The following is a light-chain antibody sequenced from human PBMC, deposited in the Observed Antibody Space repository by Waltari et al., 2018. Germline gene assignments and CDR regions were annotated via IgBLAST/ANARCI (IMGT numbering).Light chain of an antibody. CDR1: QSVSGY. J-gene: IGKJ4*01. CDR2: SAS. V-gene: IGKV3-15*01. Sequence: EIVMTQSPATLSVSPGERAILSCRASQSVSGYLAWYQQKPGQAPRLLIYSASTRVTGIPARFSGSGSWTEFTLTISSLQSEDFAVYHCQQYNDWLAPTFGGGTKVEI. CDR3: QQYNDWLAPT.